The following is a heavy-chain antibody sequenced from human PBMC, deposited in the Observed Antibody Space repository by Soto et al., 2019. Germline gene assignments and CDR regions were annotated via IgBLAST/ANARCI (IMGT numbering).Heavy chain of an antibody. J-gene: IGHJ6*02. CDR3: ARNPPMGSYYRDLRYYCYDMYV. CDR1: GYTFTSYD. V-gene: IGHV1-8*01. Sequence: ASVKVSCKASGYTFTSYDINWVRQATGQGLEWMGWMNPNRGNTDYSQKFQGRVTMTRNTSISTAYMELSSLRSEDTAVYYCARNPPMGSYYRDLRYYCYDMYVCGRGCTV. CDR2: MNPNRGNT. D-gene: IGHD3-10*01.